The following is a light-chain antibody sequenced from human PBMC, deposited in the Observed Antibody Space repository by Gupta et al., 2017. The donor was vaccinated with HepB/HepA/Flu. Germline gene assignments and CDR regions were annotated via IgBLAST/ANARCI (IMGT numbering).Light chain of an antibody. V-gene: IGKV2-29*03. CDR3: KQALHVPLT. CDR2: DVS. J-gene: IGKJ4*01. Sequence: DIVMTQTPLPLSVTTGQPASISCKSSQSLQHCNGDTFLYWYLQRPGQPPKLLIYDVSKRFFGVPERFSGSGSGTDFTLKISRVEAEDAGFYYCKQALHVPLTFGGGTKVEI. CDR1: QSLQHCNGDTF.